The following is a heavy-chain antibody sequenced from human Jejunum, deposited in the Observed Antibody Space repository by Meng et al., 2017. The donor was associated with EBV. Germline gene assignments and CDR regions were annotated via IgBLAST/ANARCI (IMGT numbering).Heavy chain of an antibody. V-gene: IGHV1-18*01. CDR1: GYDVINSG. Sequence: QVQLVQSGDEVKKPGASVKVSGKASGYDVINSGISWVRQAPGQGLEWMGWISVYRGNTNYAQRFQDRVTLTTNTSTSTVYMELRSLTSDDTAVYYCARDRSNSDYWGQGTLVTVSS. D-gene: IGHD5-24*01. J-gene: IGHJ4*02. CDR3: ARDRSNSDY. CDR2: ISVYRGNT.